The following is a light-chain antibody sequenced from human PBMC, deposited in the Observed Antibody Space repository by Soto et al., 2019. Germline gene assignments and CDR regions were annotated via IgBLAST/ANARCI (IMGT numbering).Light chain of an antibody. V-gene: IGKV2-28*01. CDR3: MQALPATPT. CDR1: QSLLNSNGYNY. CDR2: LGS. Sequence: DIVMTQSPLSLPVTPGEPASISCRSSQSLLNSNGYNYLDWYLQKPGQLPQLLIYLGSNRASGVHDRFRCSGSSTDFTLKISRVEAEDVGVSHCMQALPATPTFGQATKVQI. J-gene: IGKJ1*01.